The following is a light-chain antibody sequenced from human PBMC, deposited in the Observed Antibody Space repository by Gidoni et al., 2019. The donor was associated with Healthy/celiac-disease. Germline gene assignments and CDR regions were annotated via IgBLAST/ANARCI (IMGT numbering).Light chain of an antibody. V-gene: IGLV2-14*01. CDR2: EVS. CDR1: SSDVGGYNY. J-gene: IGLJ3*02. Sequence: QSALTQPASVSGSPGQSITISCTGTSSDVGGYNYVSWYQQHPGKAPKLMIYEVSNRPSGVSNRFSGSKSGNTASLTISGLQAEDEADYYCSSYTSSSTFWVFGGGTKLXVX. CDR3: SSYTSSSTFWV.